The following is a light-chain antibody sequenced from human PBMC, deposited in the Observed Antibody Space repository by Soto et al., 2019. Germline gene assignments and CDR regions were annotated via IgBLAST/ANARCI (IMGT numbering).Light chain of an antibody. CDR3: QQSYSTPRT. V-gene: IGKV1-39*01. CDR2: AAS. J-gene: IGKJ2*01. Sequence: DIQMTQSPSSLSASVGDRVTITCRASQSISSYLNWYQQNPGQAPQLLIYAASSLQSGVPSRFSGSGSGTDFALTISSLQPEDVATYYCQQSYSTPRTCGQGTKLEIK. CDR1: QSISSY.